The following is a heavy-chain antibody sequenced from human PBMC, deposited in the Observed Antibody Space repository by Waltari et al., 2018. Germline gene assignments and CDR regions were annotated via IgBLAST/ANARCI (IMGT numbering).Heavy chain of an antibody. D-gene: IGHD6-6*01. CDR2: INHSGST. Sequence: QVQLQQWGAGLLKPSETLSLTCAVYGGSFSGYYWSWIRQPPGKGLEWIGEINHSGSTNYNPSLKSRVTISVDTSKNQFSLNLSSVTAADTAVYYCARGPYRPPSIAARPSGYFDYWGQGTLVTVSS. V-gene: IGHV4-34*01. CDR1: GGSFSGYY. CDR3: ARGPYRPPSIAARPSGYFDY. J-gene: IGHJ4*02.